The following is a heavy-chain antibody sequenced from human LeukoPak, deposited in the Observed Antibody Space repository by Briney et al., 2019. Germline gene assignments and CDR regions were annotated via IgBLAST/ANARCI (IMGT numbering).Heavy chain of an antibody. CDR1: GFTITTNY. J-gene: IGHJ1*01. Sequence: GGSLRLSCAASGFTITTNYMNWVRQAPGKGLEWVSVIYGDDETNYADSVKGRFTISRDNSKNTLYLQMNSLRADDTAVYYCARDLKDIVVVPALAGVQHWGQGTLVTVSS. V-gene: IGHV3-53*01. CDR3: ARDLKDIVVVPALAGVQH. D-gene: IGHD2-2*01. CDR2: IYGDDET.